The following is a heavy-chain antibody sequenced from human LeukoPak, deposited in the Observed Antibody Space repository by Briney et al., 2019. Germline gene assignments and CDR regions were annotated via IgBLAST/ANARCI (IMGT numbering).Heavy chain of an antibody. Sequence: QPGGSLRLSCAASGFTFSSYAMSWVRQAPGKGLEWVAFIRYDGSNKYYADSVKGRFTISRDNSKNTLYLQMNSLRSEDTAVYYCARWHGSGSYYNEFFDYWGQGTLVTVSS. D-gene: IGHD3-10*01. CDR3: ARWHGSGSYYNEFFDY. CDR2: IRYDGSNK. J-gene: IGHJ4*01. CDR1: GFTFSSYA. V-gene: IGHV3-30*02.